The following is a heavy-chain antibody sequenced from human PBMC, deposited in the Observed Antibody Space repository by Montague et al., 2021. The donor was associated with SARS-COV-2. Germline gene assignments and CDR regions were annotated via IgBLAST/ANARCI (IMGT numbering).Heavy chain of an antibody. CDR2: S. Sequence: SDYAPSVRGRLTVNPDASKNEISLELNYVTPEDTAVYYCVRYSGWFYFDFWGQGTLVTVSS. J-gene: IGHJ4*02. V-gene: IGHV6-1*01. D-gene: IGHD6-19*01. CDR3: VRYSGWFYFDF.